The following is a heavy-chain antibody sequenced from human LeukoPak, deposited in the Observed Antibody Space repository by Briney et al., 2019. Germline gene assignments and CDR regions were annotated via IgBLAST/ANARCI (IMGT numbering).Heavy chain of an antibody. J-gene: IGHJ4*02. Sequence: SETLSLTCTVSGGSISSYYWSWIRQPPGKGLEWIGYIYYSGSTNYNPSLKSRVTISVDTSKNQFSLKLSSVTAADTAVYYCARYYYGSGSFFFDYWGQGTLVTVSS. CDR1: GGSISSYY. CDR2: IYYSGST. V-gene: IGHV4-59*01. D-gene: IGHD3-10*01. CDR3: ARYYYGSGSFFFDY.